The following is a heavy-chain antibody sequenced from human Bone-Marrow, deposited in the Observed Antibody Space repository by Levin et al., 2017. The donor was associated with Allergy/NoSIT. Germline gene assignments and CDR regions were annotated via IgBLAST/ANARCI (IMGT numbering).Heavy chain of an antibody. CDR1: GGSFSGYY. Sequence: RTSETLSLTCAVYGGSFSGYYWSWIRQPPGKGLEWIGEINHSGSTNYNPSLKSRVTISVDTSKNQFSLKLSSVTAADTAVYYCARGESGSGWYLNYYYYYGMDGWGQGTTVTVSS. V-gene: IGHV4-34*01. D-gene: IGHD6-19*01. J-gene: IGHJ6*02. CDR3: ARGESGSGWYLNYYYYYGMDG. CDR2: INHSGST.